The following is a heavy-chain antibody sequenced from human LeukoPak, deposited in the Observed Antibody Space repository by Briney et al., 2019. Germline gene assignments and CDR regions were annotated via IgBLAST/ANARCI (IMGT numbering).Heavy chain of an antibody. V-gene: IGHV3-9*01. Sequence: GRSLRLSCAASGFTFDDYAMHWVRQAPGKGLEWVSGISWNSGSIGYADSVKGRFTISRDNAKHSLYLHMNSLRAEVTALYYCAKGLGQWLLTNYDYWGQGTLVTVSS. CDR2: ISWNSGSI. D-gene: IGHD6-19*01. J-gene: IGHJ4*02. CDR3: AKGLGQWLLTNYDY. CDR1: GFTFDDYA.